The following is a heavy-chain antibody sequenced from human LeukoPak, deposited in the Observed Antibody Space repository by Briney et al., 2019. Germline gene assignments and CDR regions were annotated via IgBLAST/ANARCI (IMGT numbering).Heavy chain of an antibody. V-gene: IGHV1-18*01. D-gene: IGHD5-24*01. J-gene: IGHJ4*02. CDR1: GYTFSSYV. CDR2: ISTKTGDS. Sequence: ASAKVSCKASGYTFSSYVLSWVRQAPGQGLEWMGRISTKTGDSVYAQKLQGRVTMTTDTSTSTAYMELRSLRSDDTAVYYCARSLQRDGYKLGFGYWGQGTLVTVSS. CDR3: ARSLQRDGYKLGFGY.